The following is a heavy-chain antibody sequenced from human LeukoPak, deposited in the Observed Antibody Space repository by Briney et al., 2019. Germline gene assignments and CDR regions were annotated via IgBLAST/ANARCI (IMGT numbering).Heavy chain of an antibody. V-gene: IGHV3-23*01. CDR2: ISGSGGST. CDR3: AKDRGETETYYYDSSGYSP. CDR1: GFTFSSYA. J-gene: IGHJ4*02. D-gene: IGHD3-22*01. Sequence: QPGGSLRLSCAASGFTFSSYAMSWVRQAPGKGLEWVSAISGSGGSTYYADSVKGRFTISRDNSKNTLYLQMNSLRAEDTAVYYCAKDRGETETYYYDSSGYSPWGQGTLVTVSS.